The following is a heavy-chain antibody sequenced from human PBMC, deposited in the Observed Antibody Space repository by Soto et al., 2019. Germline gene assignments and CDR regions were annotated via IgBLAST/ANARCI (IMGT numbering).Heavy chain of an antibody. Sequence: PSETLSLTCTVSGGSISSYYWSWIRQPPGKGLEWIGYIYYSGSTNYNPSLKSRVTISVDTSKNQFSLKLSSVTAADTAVYYCARGDYYDSSGPVGWFDPWGQGTLVTVS. D-gene: IGHD3-22*01. V-gene: IGHV4-59*01. CDR1: GGSISSYY. CDR3: ARGDYYDSSGPVGWFDP. CDR2: IYYSGST. J-gene: IGHJ5*02.